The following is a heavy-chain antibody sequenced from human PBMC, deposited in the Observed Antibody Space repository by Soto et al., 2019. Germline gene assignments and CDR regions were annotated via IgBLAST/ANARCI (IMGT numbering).Heavy chain of an antibody. V-gene: IGHV3-21*01. CDR1: GFTFSSYS. D-gene: IGHD6-13*01. CDR3: ARELNSSSWYDLRYYYYGMDV. Sequence: EVQLVESGGGQVKPGGSLRLSCAASGFTFSSYSMNWVRQAPGKGLEWVSSISSSSSYIYYADSVKGRFTISRDNAKNSLYLQMNSLRAEDTAVYYCARELNSSSWYDLRYYYYGMDVWGQGTTVTVSS. J-gene: IGHJ6*02. CDR2: ISSSSSYI.